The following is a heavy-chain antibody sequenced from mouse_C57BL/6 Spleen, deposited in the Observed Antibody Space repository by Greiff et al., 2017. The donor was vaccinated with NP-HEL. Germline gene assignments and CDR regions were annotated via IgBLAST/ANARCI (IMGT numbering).Heavy chain of an antibody. V-gene: IGHV1-54*01. D-gene: IGHD2-3*01. CDR1: GYAFTNYL. J-gene: IGHJ3*01. CDR2: INPGSGGT. Sequence: QVQLKQSGAELVRPGTSVKVSCKASGYAFTNYLIEWVKQRPGQGLEWIGVINPGSGGTNYNEKFKGKATLTADKSSSTAYMQLSSLTSEDSAVYFCARRGDGYSFAYWGQGTLVTVSA. CDR3: ARRGDGYSFAY.